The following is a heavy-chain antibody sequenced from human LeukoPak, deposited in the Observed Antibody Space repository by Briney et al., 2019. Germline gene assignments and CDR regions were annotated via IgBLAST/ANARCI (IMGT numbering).Heavy chain of an antibody. CDR2: ISSSGSTI. Sequence: GGSLRLSCAASGFTFSSYEMNWVRQAPGKGLEWVSYISSSGSTIYYADSVKGRFTISRDNAKNSLYLQMNSLRAEDTAVYYCALAAAGTAYYYYYYGMTSGAKGPRSPSP. CDR3: ALAAAGTAYYYYYYGMTS. J-gene: IGHJ6*02. CDR1: GFTFSSYE. D-gene: IGHD6-13*01. V-gene: IGHV3-48*03.